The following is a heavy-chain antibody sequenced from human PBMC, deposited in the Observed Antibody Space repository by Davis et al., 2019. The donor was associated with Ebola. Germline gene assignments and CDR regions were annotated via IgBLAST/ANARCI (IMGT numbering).Heavy chain of an antibody. CDR1: LDSVRNYY. D-gene: IGHD2-15*01. CDR2: IHYSGKT. V-gene: IGHV4-59*02. J-gene: IGHJ4*02. CDR3: ARGGGSFYLAIDN. Sequence: MPGGSLRLSCTVSLDSVRNYYWSWIRQPPGKGLEWIGYIHYSGKTNYNPPLESRVTMSVDTSRNQFSLNVTSVTAADTAVYYCARGGGSFYLAIDNWGPGTLVTVSS.